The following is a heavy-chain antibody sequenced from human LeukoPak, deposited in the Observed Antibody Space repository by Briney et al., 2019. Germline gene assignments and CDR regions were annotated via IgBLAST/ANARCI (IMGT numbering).Heavy chain of an antibody. V-gene: IGHV3-11*04. CDR2: ISSSGSTI. CDR1: GFTFSDYY. J-gene: IGHJ4*02. CDR3: AREEYSSSWSGPYFDY. Sequence: GGSLRLSCAASGFTFSDYYMSWIRQAPGKGLEWVSYISSSGSTIYYADSVKGRFTISRDNAKNSLYLQMNSLRAEDTAVYYCAREEYSSSWSGPYFDYWGQGTLVTVSS. D-gene: IGHD6-13*01.